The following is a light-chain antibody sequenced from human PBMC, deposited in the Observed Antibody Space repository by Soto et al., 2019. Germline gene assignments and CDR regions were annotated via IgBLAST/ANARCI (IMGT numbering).Light chain of an antibody. CDR1: SSDVGGYNY. J-gene: IGLJ2*01. Sequence: QSALTQPASVSGSPGQSITISCTGTSSDVGGYNYVSWYQQHPGKDPKLMIYEVSNRPSGVSNRFAGSKSGNTASLTIAGLQDEDETDYYCSSYTSSSTLGVVFGGGTQLTV. CDR2: EVS. V-gene: IGLV2-14*01. CDR3: SSYTSSSTLGVV.